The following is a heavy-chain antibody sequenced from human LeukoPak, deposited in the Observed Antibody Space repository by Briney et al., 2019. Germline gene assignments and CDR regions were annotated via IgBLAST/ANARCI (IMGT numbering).Heavy chain of an antibody. Sequence: GGSLRLSCAASGFTFSSYWMHWVRQAPGKGLVWVSRINSDGSSTSYADSVKGRFTISRDNAKNTLYLQMNSPRAEDTAVYYCARAPTIPYYDILTGYWTPNWFDPWGQGTLVTVSS. CDR3: ARAPTIPYYDILTGYWTPNWFDP. CDR1: GFTFSSYW. CDR2: INSDGSST. V-gene: IGHV3-74*01. J-gene: IGHJ5*02. D-gene: IGHD3-9*01.